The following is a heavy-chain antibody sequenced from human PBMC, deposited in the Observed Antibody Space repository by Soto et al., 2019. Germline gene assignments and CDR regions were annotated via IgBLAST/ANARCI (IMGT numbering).Heavy chain of an antibody. CDR1: GYTFTSYG. CDR2: ISAYNGNT. J-gene: IGHJ4*02. V-gene: IGHV1-18*01. CDR3: ARGVVLQYGSSWSD. D-gene: IGHD6-13*01. Sequence: AAVKVSGKASGYTFTSYGISWVRQAPGQGLEWMGWISAYNGNTNYAQKLQGRVTMTTDTSTSTAYMELRSLRSDDTAVYYCARGVVLQYGSSWSDWGQGTLVSVSS.